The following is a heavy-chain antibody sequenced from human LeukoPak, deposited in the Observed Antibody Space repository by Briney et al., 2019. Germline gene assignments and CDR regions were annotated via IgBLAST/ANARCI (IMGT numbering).Heavy chain of an antibody. V-gene: IGHV1-2*02. J-gene: IGHJ4*02. CDR2: INPNSGGT. CDR1: GYTFTGYC. CDR3: ARDPLWFGELLDY. Sequence: ASVKVSCKASGYTFTGYCMHWVRQAPGQGLEWMGWINPNSGGTNYAQKFQGRVTMTRDTSISTAYMELSRLRSDDTAVYYCARDPLWFGELLDYWGQGTLVTVSS. D-gene: IGHD3-10*01.